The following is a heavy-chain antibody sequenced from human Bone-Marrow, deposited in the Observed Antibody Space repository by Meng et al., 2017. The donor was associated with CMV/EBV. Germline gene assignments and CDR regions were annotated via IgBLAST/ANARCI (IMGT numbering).Heavy chain of an antibody. V-gene: IGHV1-2*02. CDR3: ARERFLGSGMDV. Sequence: ASVKVSCKASGYTFTGYYIHWVRQAPGQGLEWMGWINPNSGGTNYAQKFQGRVTVTRDTSISTAYMELRRLRSDDTAVYYCARERFLGSGMDVWGQGTTGTVPS. D-gene: IGHD3-3*01. CDR2: INPNSGGT. CDR1: GYTFTGYY. J-gene: IGHJ6*02.